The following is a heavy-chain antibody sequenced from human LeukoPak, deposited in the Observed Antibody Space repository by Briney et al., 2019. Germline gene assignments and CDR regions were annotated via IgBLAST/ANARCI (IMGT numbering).Heavy chain of an antibody. V-gene: IGHV3-15*01. J-gene: IGHJ4*02. CDR2: IKSNPDGGTT. CDR3: TTDPRWLHQTFDY. Sequence: KSGGSLRLSCAASGFTFINAWMSWVRQAPGKGLEWVGRIKSNPDGGTTDYTTPVKGRFTISGDDSKNTLYLQMNSLKTEDTAVYYCTTDPRWLHQTFDYWGQGTLVTVSS. D-gene: IGHD5-24*01. CDR1: GFTFINAW.